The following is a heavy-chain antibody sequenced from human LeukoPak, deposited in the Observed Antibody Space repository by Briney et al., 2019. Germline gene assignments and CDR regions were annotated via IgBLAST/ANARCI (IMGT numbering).Heavy chain of an antibody. Sequence: ASVKVSCKVSGYTLTELSMHWVRQAPGKGLVWMGGFDPEDGETIYAQKFQGRVTMTEDTSTDTAYMELSSLRSEDTAVYYCATSALAVAPFDYWGQGTLVTVS. CDR1: GYTLTELS. J-gene: IGHJ4*02. D-gene: IGHD6-19*01. V-gene: IGHV1-24*01. CDR3: ATSALAVAPFDY. CDR2: FDPEDGET.